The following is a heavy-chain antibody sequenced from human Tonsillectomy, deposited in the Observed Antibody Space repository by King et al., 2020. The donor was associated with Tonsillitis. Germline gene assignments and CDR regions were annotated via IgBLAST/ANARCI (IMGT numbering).Heavy chain of an antibody. CDR1: GGSFSGYY. J-gene: IGHJ4*02. CDR3: AREALRGVHFDY. Sequence: VQLQQWGAGLLKPSETLSLTCAVYGGSFSGYYWSWIRQPPGKGLEWIGEINHSGSTNYNPSLKSRVTISVDTSKNQFSLKLSSVTAADTAVYYCAREALRGVHFDYWGQGTLVTVSS. CDR2: INHSGST. D-gene: IGHD3-10*01. V-gene: IGHV4-34*01.